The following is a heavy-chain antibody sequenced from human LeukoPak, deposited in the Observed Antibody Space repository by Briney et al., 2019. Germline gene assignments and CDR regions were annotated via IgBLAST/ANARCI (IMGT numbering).Heavy chain of an antibody. CDR1: GGSFSGYY. Sequence: SETLSLTCAVYGGSFSGYYWSWIRQPPGKGLEWIGEINHSGSTNYNPSLKSRVTISVDTSKNQFSLKLSSVTAADTAVYYCARGRYCSSTSCYKRIGYCSGGSCYSWDYWGQGTLVTVSS. V-gene: IGHV4-34*01. D-gene: IGHD2-15*01. CDR3: ARGRYCSSTSCYKRIGYCSGGSCYSWDY. CDR2: INHSGST. J-gene: IGHJ4*02.